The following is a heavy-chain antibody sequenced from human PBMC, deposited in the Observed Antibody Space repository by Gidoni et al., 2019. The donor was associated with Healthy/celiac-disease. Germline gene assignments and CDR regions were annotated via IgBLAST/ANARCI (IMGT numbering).Heavy chain of an antibody. CDR2: ISSSSSYT. CDR3: ASQGRNYYGSGSTDY. Sequence: QVQLVASGGGLVKPGGSLRLSCAASGFTFSDYYMSWIRQAPGKGLEWVSYISSSSSYTNYADSVKGRFTISRDNAKNSLYLQMNSLRAEDTAVYYCASQGRNYYGSGSTDYWGQGTLVTVSS. V-gene: IGHV3-11*05. D-gene: IGHD3-10*01. CDR1: GFTFSDYY. J-gene: IGHJ4*02.